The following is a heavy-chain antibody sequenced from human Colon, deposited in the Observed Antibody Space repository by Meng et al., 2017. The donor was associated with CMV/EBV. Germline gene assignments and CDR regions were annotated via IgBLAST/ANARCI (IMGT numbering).Heavy chain of an antibody. CDR3: AKDVVQEWGFSGMDV. J-gene: IGHJ6*02. D-gene: IGHD3-3*01. CDR1: KFAFPKYA. CDR2: ASTGGST. Sequence: GESLKISCAASKFAFPKYAMTWVRQAPGKGLEWVSTASTGGSTYYADSVQGRFTISRDNSENTLYLQMSSLRAEDTAVYYCAKDVVQEWGFSGMDVWGPGTTVTVSS. V-gene: IGHV3-23*01.